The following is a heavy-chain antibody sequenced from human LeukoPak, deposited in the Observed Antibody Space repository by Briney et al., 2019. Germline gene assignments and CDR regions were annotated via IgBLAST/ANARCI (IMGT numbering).Heavy chain of an antibody. CDR2: ISDSGNT. J-gene: IGHJ4*02. CDR3: ARRTAVAGYLFDY. Sequence: SETLSLTCTVSGGSLSNRSYYWGWIRQPPGKGLEWIGKISDSGNTYYSPSLRSRVTISIDTSKNQFSLKVSSVTAADTAVYYCARRTAVAGYLFDYWGQGTLVTVSS. D-gene: IGHD6-19*01. CDR1: GGSLSNRSYY. V-gene: IGHV4-39*01.